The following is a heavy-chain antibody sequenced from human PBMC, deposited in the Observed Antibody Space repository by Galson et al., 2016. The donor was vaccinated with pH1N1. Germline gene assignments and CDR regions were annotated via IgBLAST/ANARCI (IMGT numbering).Heavy chain of an antibody. J-gene: IGHJ4*02. CDR1: GFTFAAYA. V-gene: IGHV3-9*01. CDR3: AKVTGYRYGYVDY. CDR2: ISWDSGSI. D-gene: IGHD5-18*01. Sequence: SLRLSCAASGFTFAAYAMHWVRQAPGKGLEWVSGISWDSGSIGYADSVKGRFTISRDNAKNSLYLQMNSLRAEDTALYYCAKVTGYRYGYVDYWGQGTLVTVSS.